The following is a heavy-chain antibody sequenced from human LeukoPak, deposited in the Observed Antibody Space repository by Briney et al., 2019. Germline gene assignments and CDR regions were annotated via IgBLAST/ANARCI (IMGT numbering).Heavy chain of an antibody. Sequence: ASVTVSCTTSGFTFSAYGIAWVRQAPGHGPEWMGWISNHNGNTKYAQKFQDRITVTTETSTGTASMELRSLKPDDTGIYYCTRGVALATVYYFDFWGRGTQVTVAS. D-gene: IGHD3-10*01. CDR1: GFTFSAYG. J-gene: IGHJ4*02. CDR2: ISNHNGNT. CDR3: TRGVALATVYYFDF. V-gene: IGHV1-18*04.